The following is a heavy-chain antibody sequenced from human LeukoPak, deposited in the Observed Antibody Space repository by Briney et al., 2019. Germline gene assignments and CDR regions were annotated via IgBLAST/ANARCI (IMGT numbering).Heavy chain of an antibody. V-gene: IGHV1-69*05. CDR3: ARAPLVPAAMGPNTDYYYYYYMDV. J-gene: IGHJ6*03. Sequence: ASVKVSCKASGGTFSNNGISWVRQAPGQGLEWMGGIIPIFGTANYAQKLQGRVTITTDESTSTAYMELSSLRSEDTAVYYCARAPLVPAAMGPNTDYYYYYYMDVWGKGTTVTVSS. CDR1: GGTFSNNG. CDR2: IIPIFGTA. D-gene: IGHD2-2*01.